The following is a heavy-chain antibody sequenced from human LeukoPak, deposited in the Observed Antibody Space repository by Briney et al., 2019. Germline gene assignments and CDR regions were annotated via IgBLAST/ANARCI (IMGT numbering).Heavy chain of an antibody. CDR1: GGTFSSYA. CDR3: AREDREEELWFGERRGYYFDY. J-gene: IGHJ4*02. Sequence: SVKVSCKASGGTFSSYAISWVRQAPGQGLEWMGRIIPILGIANYAQKSQGRVTITADKSTSTAYMELSSLRSEDTAVYYCAREDREEELWFGERRGYYFDYWGQGTLVTVSS. CDR2: IIPILGIA. V-gene: IGHV1-69*04. D-gene: IGHD3-10*01.